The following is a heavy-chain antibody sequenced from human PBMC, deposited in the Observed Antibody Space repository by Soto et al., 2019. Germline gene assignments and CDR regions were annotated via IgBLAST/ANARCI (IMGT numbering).Heavy chain of an antibody. Sequence: PGGSLRLSCAASGFTFSSYSMNWVRQAPGKGLEWVSSISSSSSYIYYADSVKGRFTISRDNAKNSLYLQMNSLRAEDTAVYYCARVWFGELLAPFGGQGTLVTVSS. V-gene: IGHV3-21*01. CDR2: ISSSSSYI. CDR1: GFTFSSYS. CDR3: ARVWFGELLAPF. D-gene: IGHD3-10*01. J-gene: IGHJ4*02.